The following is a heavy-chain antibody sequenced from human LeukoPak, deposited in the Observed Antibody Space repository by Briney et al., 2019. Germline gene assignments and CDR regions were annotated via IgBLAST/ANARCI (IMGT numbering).Heavy chain of an antibody. V-gene: IGHV3-33*01. D-gene: IGHD1-14*01. J-gene: IGHJ4*02. CDR1: GFTFSSYG. CDR2: IWYDGSNE. Sequence: ETGGSLRLSCAASGFTFSSYGMHWVRQAPGKGLEWVAVIWYDGSNEYYADSVKGRFTISRDNSKNTLYLQMNSLRAEDTAVYYRARDPPGQYYFDYWGQGTLVTVSS. CDR3: ARDPPGQYYFDY.